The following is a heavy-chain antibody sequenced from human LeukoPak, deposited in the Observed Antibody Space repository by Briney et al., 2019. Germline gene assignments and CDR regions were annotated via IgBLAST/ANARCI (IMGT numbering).Heavy chain of an antibody. CDR2: ISGYGDIT. Sequence: PGGSLRLSCAASGFTFSSYAMSWVRQAPGKGLEWVSAISGYGDITYYADSVKGRFTISRDNSKNTLYLQVNSLRAEDTAVYYCARVYRATVTNNWFDPWGQGTLVTVSS. J-gene: IGHJ5*02. V-gene: IGHV3-23*01. D-gene: IGHD4-17*01. CDR1: GFTFSSYA. CDR3: ARVYRATVTNNWFDP.